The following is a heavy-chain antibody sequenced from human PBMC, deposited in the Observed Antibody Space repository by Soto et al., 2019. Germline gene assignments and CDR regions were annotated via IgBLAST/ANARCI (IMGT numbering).Heavy chain of an antibody. D-gene: IGHD3-16*02. CDR2: ISNSGST. Sequence: ETLSLTCTVSGGSISSYYWSWIRQPAGKGLEWIGFISNSGSTNYNPSLKSRVTMSADTPRSQFSLTLTSVTAADTAVYFCARYRFTATWSKFDYWGRGTLVTVSS. V-gene: IGHV4-59*06. CDR1: GGSISSYY. CDR3: ARYRFTATWSKFDY. J-gene: IGHJ4*01.